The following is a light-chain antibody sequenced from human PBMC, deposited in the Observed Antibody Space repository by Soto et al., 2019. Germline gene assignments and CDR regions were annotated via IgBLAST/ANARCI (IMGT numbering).Light chain of an antibody. J-gene: IGKJ5*01. CDR3: QQNYSPPPIT. V-gene: IGKV1-39*01. CDR2: AAS. Sequence: DIQMTQSPSSLSASVGDRVTITCRASQSIANYLNWYQQKPGKAPKLLIYAASTLQSGVPSKFSGSGFGTDFTPTISSLQTEDFATYYCQQNYSPPPITFGQGTRLEIK. CDR1: QSIANY.